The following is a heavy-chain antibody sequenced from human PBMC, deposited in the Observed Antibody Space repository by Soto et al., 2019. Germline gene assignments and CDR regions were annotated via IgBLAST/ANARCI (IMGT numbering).Heavy chain of an antibody. CDR1: GFTFNNYA. J-gene: IGHJ6*02. V-gene: IGHV3-23*01. Sequence: PGGSLRLSCEASGFTFNNYAIARVRQAPGKGLEWVSGITSSGAAYYADSVKGRFTISRDNSKNTLYLQMNSLRAEDTAVYYCAKDLRSIAAVKYYYYGMDVRGQGTTVTVSS. D-gene: IGHD6-13*01. CDR2: ITSSGAA. CDR3: AKDLRSIAAVKYYYYGMDV.